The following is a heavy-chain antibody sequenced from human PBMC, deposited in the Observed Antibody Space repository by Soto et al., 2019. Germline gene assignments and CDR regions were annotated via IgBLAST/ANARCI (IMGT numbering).Heavy chain of an antibody. Sequence: QVQLQESGPGLVKPSETLSLNCTVSGGSISSFYWSWVRQTPGKGLEWIGYISYSGSTNYNPSLNSRVTISVDTSKKQFSLKLISVTTADTAVYYCTRRQGSYLDQWGQGTLVTVSS. CDR3: TRRQGSYLDQ. D-gene: IGHD2-15*01. J-gene: IGHJ4*02. CDR2: ISYSGST. V-gene: IGHV4-59*01. CDR1: GGSISSFY.